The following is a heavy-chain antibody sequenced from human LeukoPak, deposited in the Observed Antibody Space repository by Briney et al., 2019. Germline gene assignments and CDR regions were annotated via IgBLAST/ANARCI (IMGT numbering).Heavy chain of an antibody. V-gene: IGHV3-30*09. CDR3: EKPRLAETENNGSDP. CDR2: ISYDGTNK. CDR1: GFTFSSYA. D-gene: IGHD3-3*02. J-gene: IGHJ5*02. Sequence: GRSLRLSCAASGFTFSSYAMHWVRQAPGKGLEWVTVISYDGTNKYYADSVKGRFAISRDNSKNTLYLQMNSLRVEDTAVYYWEKPRLAETENNGSDPGGQEPLPTVPS.